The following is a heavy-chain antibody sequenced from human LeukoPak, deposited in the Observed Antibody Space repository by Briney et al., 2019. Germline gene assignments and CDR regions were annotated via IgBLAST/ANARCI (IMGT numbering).Heavy chain of an antibody. CDR2: IYYSGST. CDR3: ARDPSGYFNY. Sequence: SETLSLTCTVSGGSISSSSYYWGWIRQPPGKGLEWIGSIYYSGSTYYNPSLKSRVTISVDTSKNLFSLKLSSVTAADTAVYYCARDPSGYFNYWGQGTLVTVSS. V-gene: IGHV4-39*07. D-gene: IGHD3-22*01. J-gene: IGHJ4*02. CDR1: GGSISSSSYY.